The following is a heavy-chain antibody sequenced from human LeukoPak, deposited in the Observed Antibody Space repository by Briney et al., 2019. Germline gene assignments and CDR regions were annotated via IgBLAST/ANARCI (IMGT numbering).Heavy chain of an antibody. CDR1: GDTLLNYD. CDR3: AASPIADLTTDDFYYMDV. J-gene: IGHJ6*03. CDR2: MNPNSGNT. Sequence: GASVKVSCKASGDTLLNYDISWVRQATGQGLEWMGWMNPNSGNTGHAQKFQGRVTITRNTSISTAYMELRSLRSEDTAVYYCAASPIADLTTDDFYYMDVWGKGTTVTVSS. D-gene: IGHD3-22*01. V-gene: IGHV1-8*03.